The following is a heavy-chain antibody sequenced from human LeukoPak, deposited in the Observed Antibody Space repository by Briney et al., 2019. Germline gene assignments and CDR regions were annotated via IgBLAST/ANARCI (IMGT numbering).Heavy chain of an antibody. CDR1: GYTFTGYY. Sequence: GASVKVSCKASGYTFTGYYMHWVRQAPGQGLEWMGRMNPNSGGTNYAQKFQGRVTMTRDTSISTAYMELSRRRSDDTAVYYCARGILYYYDSSGYYGVDYWGQGTLVTVSS. CDR3: ARGILYYYDSSGYYGVDY. CDR2: MNPNSGGT. V-gene: IGHV1-2*06. D-gene: IGHD3-22*01. J-gene: IGHJ4*02.